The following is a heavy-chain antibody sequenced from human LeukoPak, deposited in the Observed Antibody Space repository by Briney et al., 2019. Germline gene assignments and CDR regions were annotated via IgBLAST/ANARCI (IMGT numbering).Heavy chain of an antibody. CDR2: ISASGAST. Sequence: GGSLSLSCAASGFTFTTYAMNWVRQAPGKGLEWVSTISASGASTYYADSVKGRFTISRDNSKNTLYLQMNSLRAEDTAVYYCAKAQKGYCSGGSCYIDYWGQGTLVTVSS. V-gene: IGHV3-23*01. CDR3: AKAQKGYCSGGSCYIDY. CDR1: GFTFTTYA. D-gene: IGHD2-15*01. J-gene: IGHJ4*02.